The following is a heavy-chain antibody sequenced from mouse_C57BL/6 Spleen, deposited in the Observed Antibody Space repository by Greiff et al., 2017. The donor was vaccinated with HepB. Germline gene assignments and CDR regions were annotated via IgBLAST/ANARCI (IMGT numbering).Heavy chain of an antibody. Sequence: QVQLQQPGAELVRPGSSVKLSCKASGYTFTSYWMHWVKQRPIQGLEWIGNIDTSDSETHYNQKFKDKATLTVDKSSSTAYMQLSSLTSEDSAVYYCARNYGSSAWYFDVWGTGTTVTVSS. CDR2: IDTSDSET. D-gene: IGHD1-1*01. J-gene: IGHJ1*03. V-gene: IGHV1-52*01. CDR1: GYTFTSYW. CDR3: ARNYGSSAWYFDV.